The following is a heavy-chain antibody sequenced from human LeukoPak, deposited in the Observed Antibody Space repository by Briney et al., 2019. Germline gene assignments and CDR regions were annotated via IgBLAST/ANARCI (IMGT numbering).Heavy chain of an antibody. J-gene: IGHJ4*02. V-gene: IGHV3-23*01. D-gene: IGHD3-22*01. CDR3: ARGINYYDSSGYYYWFDY. CDR1: GFTFSSYA. Sequence: PGGSLRLSCAASGFTFSSYAMSWVRQAPGKGLEWVSAISGSGGSTYYADSVKGRFTISRDNSKNTLYLQMNSLRAEDTAVYYCARGINYYDSSGYYYWFDYWGQGTLVTVSS. CDR2: ISGSGGST.